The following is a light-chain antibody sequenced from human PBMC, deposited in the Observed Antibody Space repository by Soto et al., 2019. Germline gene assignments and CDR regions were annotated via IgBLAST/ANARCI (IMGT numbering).Light chain of an antibody. J-gene: IGLJ1*01. CDR2: EGS. V-gene: IGLV2-23*01. Sequence: QSALTQPASVSGSPGQSITISCTGTSSDVGTYNLVSWYQQHPGKAPKLMIYEGSKRPSGVSNRFSGSKSGNTASLTISGLQAEDEADYYCCSYASSNTYVFGTGTKVTAL. CDR1: SSDVGTYNL. CDR3: CSYASSNTYV.